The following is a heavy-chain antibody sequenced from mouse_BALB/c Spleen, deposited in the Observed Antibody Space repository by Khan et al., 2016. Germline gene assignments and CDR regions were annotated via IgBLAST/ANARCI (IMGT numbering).Heavy chain of an antibody. CDR3: ARGNV. J-gene: IGHJ2*01. V-gene: IGHV1-9*01. Sequence: QVQLQQSGAELMKPGASVKISCKATGYTFSSYWLEWVKQRPGHGLEWIGDILPGSGNINFNERFKDKVTFSADTSSNTAYLHLSSLTSEDSAVYYCARGNVWGQGTTLTVSS. CDR2: ILPGSGNI. CDR1: GYTFSSYW.